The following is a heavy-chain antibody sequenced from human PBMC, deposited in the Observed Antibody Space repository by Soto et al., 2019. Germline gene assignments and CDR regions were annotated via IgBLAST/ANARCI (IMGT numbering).Heavy chain of an antibody. Sequence: QVQLVQSGAEVKKPGASVKVSCKASGYTFTIYGISWVRQAPGQGLEWMGWISGYNGNTDYAQNLQDRVTLTKDASTSSVYMELRSLRSDGTDVYYCARVDYYDSSGYYGYWGQGTLITVSA. V-gene: IGHV1-18*04. D-gene: IGHD3-22*01. CDR1: GYTFTIYG. CDR3: ARVDYYDSSGYYGY. CDR2: ISGYNGNT. J-gene: IGHJ4*02.